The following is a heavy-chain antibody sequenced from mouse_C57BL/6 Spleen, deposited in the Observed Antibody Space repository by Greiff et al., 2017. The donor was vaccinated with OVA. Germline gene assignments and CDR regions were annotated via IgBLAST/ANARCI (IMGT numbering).Heavy chain of an antibody. J-gene: IGHJ2*01. CDR2: ILPGSGST. V-gene: IGHV1-9*01. Sequence: QVQLQQSGAELMKPGASVKLSCKATGYTFTGYWIEWVKQRPGHGLEWIGEILPGSGSTNYNEKFKGKATFTADTSSNTAYMQISSLTTEDSAIYYCARKLSITTVVSPYFDYWGQGTTLTVSS. CDR3: ARKLSITTVVSPYFDY. D-gene: IGHD1-1*01. CDR1: GYTFTGYW.